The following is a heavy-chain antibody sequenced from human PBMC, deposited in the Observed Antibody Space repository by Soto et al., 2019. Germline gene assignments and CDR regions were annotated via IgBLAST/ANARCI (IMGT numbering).Heavy chain of an antibody. J-gene: IGHJ4*02. CDR2: IYHSGRT. V-gene: IGHV4-30-2*01. CDR3: ATAPHY. CDR1: GGSISSGGYS. Sequence: QLQLQESGSGLVKPSQTLSLTCAVSGGSISSGGYSWSWIRPPPGKGLEWIGDIYHSGRTYYNPALKSRVTISVDRSTNHFSLKLSSVTAADTAVYYCATAPHYWAQETLVTVSS.